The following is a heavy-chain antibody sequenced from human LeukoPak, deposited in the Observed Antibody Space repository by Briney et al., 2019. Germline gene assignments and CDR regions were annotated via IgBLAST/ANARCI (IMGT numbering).Heavy chain of an antibody. V-gene: IGHV1-2*02. J-gene: IGHJ5*02. CDR3: ARQWELLPSNWFDP. CDR1: GYTFTGHY. Sequence: ASVKVSCKASGYTFTGHYMHWVRQAPGQGLEWMGWINPNSGGTNYAQKFQGRVTMTRDTSISTAYMELSRLRSDDTAVYYCARQWELLPSNWFDPWGQGTLVTVSS. CDR2: INPNSGGT. D-gene: IGHD1-26*01.